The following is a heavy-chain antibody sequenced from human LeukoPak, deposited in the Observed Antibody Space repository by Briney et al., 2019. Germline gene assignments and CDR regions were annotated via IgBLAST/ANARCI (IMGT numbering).Heavy chain of an antibody. D-gene: IGHD3-16*01. CDR2: IYISGTT. CDR3: VREGGSENYRPFDY. J-gene: IGHJ4*02. Sequence: SETLSLTCTVSGGSISSYYWSWIRQPAGKGLEWIGRIYISGTTNYNPSLKSRVTMSVDTSKNQFSLKPSSVTAADTAVYYCVREGGSENYRPFDYWGQGTLVTVSS. CDR1: GGSISSYY. V-gene: IGHV4-4*07.